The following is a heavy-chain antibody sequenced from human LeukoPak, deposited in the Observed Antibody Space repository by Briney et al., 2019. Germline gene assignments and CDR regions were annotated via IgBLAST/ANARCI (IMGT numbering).Heavy chain of an antibody. CDR1: GGTFSSYA. CDR3: ARDPGLRPAYYYYGMDV. Sequence: SVKVSCKASGGTFSSYAISWVRQAPGQGLEWMGGIIPIFGTANYAQKFQGRATITADESTSTAYMELSSLRSEDTAVYYCARDPGLRPAYYYYGMDVWGQGTTVTVSS. D-gene: IGHD5-12*01. V-gene: IGHV1-69*13. J-gene: IGHJ6*02. CDR2: IIPIFGTA.